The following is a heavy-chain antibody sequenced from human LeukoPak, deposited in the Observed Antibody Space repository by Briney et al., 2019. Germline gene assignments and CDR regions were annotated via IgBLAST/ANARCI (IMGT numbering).Heavy chain of an antibody. CDR1: GGTFYNSA. CDR2: TIPMFGSA. CDR3: VRRQALRGRHRAFDP. Sequence: SVKVSCKTSGGTFYNSAISWVRQAPGQGFELLGGTIPMFGSAKYAQKFQGRVPITTDESTSTAYMDLISLISEDTAVYYCVRRQALRGRHRAFDPWGQGTLVTVSS. D-gene: IGHD6-25*01. V-gene: IGHV1-69*05. J-gene: IGHJ5*02.